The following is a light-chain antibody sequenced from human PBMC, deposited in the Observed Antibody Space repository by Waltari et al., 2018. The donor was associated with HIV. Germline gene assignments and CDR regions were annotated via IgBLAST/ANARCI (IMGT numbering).Light chain of an antibody. CDR2: DVN. CDR3: SSYTSRTTLI. CDR1: SSDIGTYNY. Sequence: QSALTQPASVSGSPGQSITIPCIGTSSDIGTYNYVSWYQQQSGQAPKLLIFDVNSRPSGVPDRFSGSKSGSAASLTISGLQPEDEADYFCSSYTSRTTLIFGGGTTVTV. V-gene: IGLV2-14*03. J-gene: IGLJ2*01.